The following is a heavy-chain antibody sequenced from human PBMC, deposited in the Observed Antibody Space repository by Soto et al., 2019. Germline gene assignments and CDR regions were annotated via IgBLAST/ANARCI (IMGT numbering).Heavy chain of an antibody. CDR3: ATGYYYDSSGYWVRAFDI. D-gene: IGHD3-22*01. CDR1: GYTFTGYY. J-gene: IGHJ3*02. V-gene: IGHV1-2*04. CDR2: INPNSGGT. Sequence: GASVKVSCKASGYTFTGYYMHWVRQAPGQGIEWMGWINPNSGGTNYAQKFQGWVTMIRDTSISTAYMELSRLRSEDTAVYYCATGYYYDSSGYWVRAFDIWGQGTMVT.